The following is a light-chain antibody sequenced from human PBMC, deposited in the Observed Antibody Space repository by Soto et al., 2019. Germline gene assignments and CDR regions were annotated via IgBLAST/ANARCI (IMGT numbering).Light chain of an antibody. J-gene: IGKJ1*01. V-gene: IGKV2-28*01. Sequence: DIVMTQSPLSLPVTPGEPASISCRSSQNLLHSNGNNYLDWYLQKPGQSPQLLIYLGSNRASGVPDRFSGSGSGTDFTLKISRVEAEDVGVYYCMQSQQTPWTFGQGTKMEVK. CDR2: LGS. CDR3: MQSQQTPWT. CDR1: QNLLHSNGNNY.